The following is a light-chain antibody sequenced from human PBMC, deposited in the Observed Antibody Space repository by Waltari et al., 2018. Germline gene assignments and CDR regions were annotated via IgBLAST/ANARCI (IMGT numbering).Light chain of an antibody. CDR1: ESISTW. CDR2: KAS. J-gene: IGKJ1*01. V-gene: IGKV1-5*03. Sequence: DIQMTQSPSTLSASVGDRVTIPCRASESISTWLAWYQQKPGKAPKLLIYKASNLERGVPSRFSGSGSATEFTLTISSLQPDDLATYYCQQYYSYPWTFGQGTKVEIK. CDR3: QQYYSYPWT.